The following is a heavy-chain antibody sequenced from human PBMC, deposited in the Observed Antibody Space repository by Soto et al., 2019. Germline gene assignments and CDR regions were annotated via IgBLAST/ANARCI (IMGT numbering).Heavy chain of an antibody. D-gene: IGHD3-22*01. CDR1: GFTFSSYG. J-gene: IGHJ4*02. CDR3: ARETALGLYSSGYVDY. V-gene: IGHV3-33*01. CDR2: IWYDGSNK. Sequence: GGSLRLSCAASGFTFSSYGMHWVRQAPGKGLEWVAVIWYDGSNKYYADSVKGRFTISRDNSKNTLYLQMNSLRAEDTAVYYSARETALGLYSSGYVDYWGQGTLVTVSS.